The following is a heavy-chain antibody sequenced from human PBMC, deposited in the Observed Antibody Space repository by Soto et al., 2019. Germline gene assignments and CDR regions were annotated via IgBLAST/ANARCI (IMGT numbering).Heavy chain of an antibody. D-gene: IGHD1-7*01. V-gene: IGHV3-30*18. CDR3: AKDRITGTYFDY. CDR2: ISYDGSNK. CDR1: GFTFSTYG. J-gene: IGHJ4*02. Sequence: PGGSLRLSCTASGFTFSTYGMHWVRQAPGKGLDWAAVISYDGSNKYYADSVKGRFTVSRDNSKNTLYLQMNSLRAEDTAVYYCAKDRITGTYFDYWGQGTLVTVSS.